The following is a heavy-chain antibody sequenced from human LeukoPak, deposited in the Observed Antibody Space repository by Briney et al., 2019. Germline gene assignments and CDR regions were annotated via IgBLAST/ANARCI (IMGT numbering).Heavy chain of an antibody. CDR3: ARGAADSSSTSYYYYYYMDV. D-gene: IGHD6-6*01. CDR1: GFTFSSYA. V-gene: IGHV3-23*01. CDR2: ISGSGGST. J-gene: IGHJ6*03. Sequence: PGGSLRLSCAASGFTFSSYAMSWVRQAPGKGLEWVSAISGSGGSTYYADSVKGRFTISRDNSENTLYLQMNSLRAEDTAVYYCARGAADSSSTSYYYYYYMDVWGKGTTVTVSS.